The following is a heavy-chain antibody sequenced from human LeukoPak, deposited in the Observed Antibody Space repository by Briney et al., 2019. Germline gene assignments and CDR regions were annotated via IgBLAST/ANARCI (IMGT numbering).Heavy chain of an antibody. Sequence: GGSLRLSCAASGFTFSSYGMSWVRQAPGKGLEWVSAISGSGGSTYYADSVKGRFTISRDNSKNTLYLQMNSLRAEDTAVYYCARENVWILRAFDNWGQGTLVTVSS. V-gene: IGHV3-23*01. CDR2: ISGSGGST. CDR3: ARENVWILRAFDN. D-gene: IGHD5-18*01. J-gene: IGHJ4*02. CDR1: GFTFSSYG.